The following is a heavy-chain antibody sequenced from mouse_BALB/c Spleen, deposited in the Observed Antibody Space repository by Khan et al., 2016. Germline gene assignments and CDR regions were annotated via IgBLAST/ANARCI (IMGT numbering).Heavy chain of an antibody. Sequence: IQLVQSGPELKKPGETVKISCKASGYTFTNYGTNWVKQAPGKGLKWMGWINTNTGEPTYAEEFKGRLAFSLDTSARTAYLQINNLKNEDTAIYCCARDGYAYFAMDYWGQGTSVTVSS. CDR2: INTNTGEP. CDR1: GYTFTNYG. V-gene: IGHV9-3*02. D-gene: IGHD2-2*01. CDR3: ARDGYAYFAMDY. J-gene: IGHJ4*01.